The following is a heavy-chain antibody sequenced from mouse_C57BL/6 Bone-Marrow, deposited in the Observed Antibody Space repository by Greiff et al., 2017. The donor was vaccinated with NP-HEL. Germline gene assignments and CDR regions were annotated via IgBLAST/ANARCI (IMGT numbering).Heavy chain of an antibody. Sequence: QVQLKESGPELVKPGASVKISCKASGYAFSSSWMNWVKQRPGKGLEWIGRIYPGDGDTNYNGKFKGKATLTADKSSSTAYMQLSSLTSEDSAVYFCARGGDWDDYWGQGTTLTVSS. D-gene: IGHD4-1*01. CDR3: ARGGDWDDY. CDR1: GYAFSSSW. CDR2: IYPGDGDT. J-gene: IGHJ2*01. V-gene: IGHV1-82*01.